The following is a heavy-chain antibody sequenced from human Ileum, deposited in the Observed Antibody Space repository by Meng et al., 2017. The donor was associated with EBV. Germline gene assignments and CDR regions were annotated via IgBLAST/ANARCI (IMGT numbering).Heavy chain of an antibody. D-gene: IGHD2-15*01. CDR2: IYYGGST. J-gene: IGHJ4*02. V-gene: IGHV4-59*08. Sequence: QVQLQESGPGLVNPSEPLSLPCTVSGGSISSYYWSWIRQPPGKGLEWIGYIYYGGSTNYNPSLKSRVTISVDTSKNQFSLNLSSVTAADTAVYYCARGGWSLDYWGQGTLVTVSS. CDR1: GGSISSYY. CDR3: ARGGWSLDY.